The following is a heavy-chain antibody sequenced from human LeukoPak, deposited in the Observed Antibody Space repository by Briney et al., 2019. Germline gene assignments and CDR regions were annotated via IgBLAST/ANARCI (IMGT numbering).Heavy chain of an antibody. CDR1: GFTFSDSW. V-gene: IGHV3-7*01. J-gene: IGHJ4*02. CDR3: ARDPGSSSFYY. CDR2: INQDGSVK. D-gene: IGHD6-13*01. Sequence: GGSLRLSCAASGFTFSDSWMTWVRQTPGKGLEFVANINQDGSVKNYVGSVKGRFTISRDNAKNSLYLQMNSLRADDTAIYYCARDPGSSSFYYWGQGTLVTVSS.